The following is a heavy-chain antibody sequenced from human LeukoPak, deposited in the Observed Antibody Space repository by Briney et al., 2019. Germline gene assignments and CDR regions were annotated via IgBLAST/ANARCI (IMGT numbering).Heavy chain of an antibody. CDR2: LNPSGGTT. CDR3: ARGGSGSYLLDY. Sequence: APVKVSCKASGYSITNYFIHWVRQAPGQGLEWMGMLNPSGGTTSYAPKFQGRVTMTRDMSTSTLNMELSSLRSEDTAIYYCARGGSGSYLLDYWGQGTLVTVSS. V-gene: IGHV1-46*01. D-gene: IGHD1-26*01. CDR1: GYSITNYF. J-gene: IGHJ4*02.